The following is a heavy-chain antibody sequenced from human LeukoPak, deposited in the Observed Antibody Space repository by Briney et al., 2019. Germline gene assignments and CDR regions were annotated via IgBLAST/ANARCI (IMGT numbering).Heavy chain of an antibody. CDR2: INHSGST. V-gene: IGHV4-34*01. CDR3: ARVRDYGDYGFVGYYYYYMDV. CDR1: GGSFSGYY. D-gene: IGHD4-17*01. J-gene: IGHJ6*03. Sequence: PSETLSLTCAVYGGSFSGYYWNWIRQPPGKGLEWIGEINHSGSTNYNPSLKSRVTISVDTSKNQFSLKLSSVTAADTAVYYCARVRDYGDYGFVGYYYYYMDVWGKGTTVTVSS.